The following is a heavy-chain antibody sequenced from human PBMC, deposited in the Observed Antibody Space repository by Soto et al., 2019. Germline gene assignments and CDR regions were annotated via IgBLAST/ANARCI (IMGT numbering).Heavy chain of an antibody. CDR2: INSDGSGS. CDR1: VSTFDNYC. V-gene: IGHV3-74*01. J-gene: IGHJ4*02. CDR3: ARDDPGVGIDY. Sequence: GGPLSPSCVASVSTFDNYCMHWVRQVPGRGLVWVSHINSDGSGSSYVDSVKGRFTISRDNARNTLYLQANTLRAEDTAVYYWARDDPGVGIDYWGQGTLVTVSS. D-gene: IGHD1-1*01.